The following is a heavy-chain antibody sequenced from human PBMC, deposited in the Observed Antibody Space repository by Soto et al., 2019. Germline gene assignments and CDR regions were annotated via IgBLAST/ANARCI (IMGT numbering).Heavy chain of an antibody. CDR3: ARMDIVATMTDY. Sequence: LSLTCTVSGGSVSSGSYYWSWIRQPPGKGLEWIGYIYYSGSTNYNPSLKSRVTISVDTSKNQFSLKLSSVTAADTAVYYCARMDIVATMTDYWGQGTLVTVSS. V-gene: IGHV4-61*01. J-gene: IGHJ4*02. CDR2: IYYSGST. CDR1: GGSVSSGSYY. D-gene: IGHD5-12*01.